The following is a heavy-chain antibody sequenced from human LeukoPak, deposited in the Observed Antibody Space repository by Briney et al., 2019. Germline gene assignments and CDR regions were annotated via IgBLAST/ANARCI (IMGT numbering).Heavy chain of an antibody. CDR3: ARDGYRIWFGELGAFDI. J-gene: IGHJ3*02. Sequence: GGSLRLSCAASGFTFSSYWMYWVRQAPGKGLVWVSHINGDGSGTSYADSVKGRFTISRDNAKNTLYLQMNSLRAEDTAVYYCARDGYRIWFGELGAFDIWGQGTMVTVSS. CDR2: INGDGSGT. CDR1: GFTFSSYW. V-gene: IGHV3-74*01. D-gene: IGHD3-10*01.